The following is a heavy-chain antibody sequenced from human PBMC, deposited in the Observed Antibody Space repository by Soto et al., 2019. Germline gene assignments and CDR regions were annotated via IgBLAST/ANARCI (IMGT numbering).Heavy chain of an antibody. Sequence: EVQLVESGGGLVQPGGCLRLSCAGSGFIFSNYWMHRVRQAPGKGLAWVSRIDHDGPTDYADSVRGRFTISRDNAESTLYLQMNSLRPEDTDVYYCVRDSHGDYWGQGTLVTFSS. V-gene: IGHV3-74*01. J-gene: IGHJ4*02. CDR3: VRDSHGDY. CDR1: GFIFSNYW. CDR2: IDHDGPT.